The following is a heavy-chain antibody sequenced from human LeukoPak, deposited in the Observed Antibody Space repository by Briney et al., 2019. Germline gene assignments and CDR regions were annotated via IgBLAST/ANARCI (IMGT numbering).Heavy chain of an antibody. V-gene: IGHV3-7*05. D-gene: IGHD3-16*01. Sequence: GGSLRLSCAASGFTVSSNHMSWVRQAPGQGLEWVAKIKQDGSEKYYVDSVEGRFTISRDNARNSLYLQVDSLRVEDTAVYYCARVNKWGFDYWGQGTLVTVSS. CDR1: GFTVSSNH. CDR3: ARVNKWGFDY. J-gene: IGHJ4*02. CDR2: IKQDGSEK.